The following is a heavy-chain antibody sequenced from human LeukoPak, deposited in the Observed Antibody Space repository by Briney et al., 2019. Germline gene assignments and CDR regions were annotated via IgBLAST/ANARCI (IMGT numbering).Heavy chain of an antibody. J-gene: IGHJ6*03. CDR2: IGGSGGST. CDR3: SSMDV. V-gene: IGHV3-23*01. Sequence: QPGGSLRLSCAASGFTFSTSAISWVRQAPGKGLEWVSGIGGSGGSTYYADSVKGRFTISRDNSKNTLYLQMNSLRAEDTAVYYCSSMDVWGKGTMVTVSS. CDR1: GFTFSTSA. D-gene: IGHD6-13*01.